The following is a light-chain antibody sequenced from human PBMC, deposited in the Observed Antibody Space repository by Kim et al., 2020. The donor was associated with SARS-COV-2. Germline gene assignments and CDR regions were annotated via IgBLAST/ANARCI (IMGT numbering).Light chain of an antibody. CDR2: DVT. CDR1: SIDVGAHNY. J-gene: IGLJ2*01. V-gene: IGLV2-14*03. Sequence: SPGQSITNSCNGTSIDVGAHNYVSWYQHHPGKAPKLMIYDVTRRPSGISNRFSGSKSGNTASLTISGLQAEDEADYYCSSYTGSVVFGGGTQLTVL. CDR3: SSYTGSVV.